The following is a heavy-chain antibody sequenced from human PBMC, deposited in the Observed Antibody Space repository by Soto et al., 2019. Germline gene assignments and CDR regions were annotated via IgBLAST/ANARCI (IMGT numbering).Heavy chain of an antibody. CDR2: INTYNGNT. D-gene: IGHD3-16*01. CDR1: GYTFRQYG. J-gene: IGHJ4*02. CDR3: ANSPRNEGETD. Sequence: QVQLVPSGGEVRKPGASVTVSCKASGYTFRQYGINWVRQAPGQGLEWMAWINTYNGNTDYAQKFQDRVTLTTDTSTSSAYMEVSSLRCDDTAVHYCANSPRNEGETDWGQGTLVIVSS. V-gene: IGHV1-18*01.